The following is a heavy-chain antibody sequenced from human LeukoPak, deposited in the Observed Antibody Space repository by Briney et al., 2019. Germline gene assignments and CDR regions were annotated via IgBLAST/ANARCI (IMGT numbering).Heavy chain of an antibody. D-gene: IGHD4-17*01. CDR1: GGTFSSYA. CDR3: AMTTVTSDAFDY. CDR2: IIPILGIA. V-gene: IGHV1-69*04. J-gene: IGHJ4*02. Sequence: SVTVSCKASGGTFSSYAISWVRQAPGQGLEWMGRIIPILGIANYAQKFQGRVTITADKSTSTAYMELSSLRSEDTAVYYCAMTTVTSDAFDYWGQGTLVTVSS.